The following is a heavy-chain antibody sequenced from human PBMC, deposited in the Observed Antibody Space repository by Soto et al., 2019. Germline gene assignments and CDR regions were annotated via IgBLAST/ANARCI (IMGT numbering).Heavy chain of an antibody. CDR3: ARDLGIAAAINWFDP. Sequence: SETLSLTCTVSGGSISSGDYYWSWIRQPPGKGLEWIGYIYYSGSTYYNPSLKSRVTISVDTSKNQFSLKLSSVTAADTAVYYCARDLGIAAAINWFDPWGQGTLVTVSS. D-gene: IGHD6-13*01. V-gene: IGHV4-30-4*02. J-gene: IGHJ5*02. CDR2: IYYSGST. CDR1: GGSISSGDYY.